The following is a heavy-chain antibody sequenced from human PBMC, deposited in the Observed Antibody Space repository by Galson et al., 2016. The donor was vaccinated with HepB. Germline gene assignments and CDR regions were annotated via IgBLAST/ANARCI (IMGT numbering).Heavy chain of an antibody. CDR1: GDSVISSNW. Sequence: ETLSLTCTVSGDSVISSNWWNWVRQPPGKGLEWIGEIFHSGGPNYNPSLKSRVTISLDKSNKHISLRLSSVAAADTAVYYCTRARRYCSSSSCYLDPWGQGTLVTVSS. V-gene: IGHV4/OR15-8*01. CDR2: IFHSGGP. D-gene: IGHD2-2*01. CDR3: TRARRYCSSSSCYLDP. J-gene: IGHJ5*02.